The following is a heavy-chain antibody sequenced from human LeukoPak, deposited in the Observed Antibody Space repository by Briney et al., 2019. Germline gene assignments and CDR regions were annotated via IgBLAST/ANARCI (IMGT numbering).Heavy chain of an antibody. Sequence: ASVKVSCKASGGTFSSYAISWVRQAPGQGLEWMGWISAYNGNTNYAQKLQGRVTMTTDTSTSTAYMELRSLRSDDTAVYYCAREGSGWYAVDYWGQGTLVTVSS. D-gene: IGHD6-19*01. CDR3: AREGSGWYAVDY. CDR1: GGTFSSYA. CDR2: ISAYNGNT. J-gene: IGHJ4*02. V-gene: IGHV1-18*01.